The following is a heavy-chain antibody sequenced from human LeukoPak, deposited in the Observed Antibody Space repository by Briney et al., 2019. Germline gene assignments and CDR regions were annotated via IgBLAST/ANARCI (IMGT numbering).Heavy chain of an antibody. CDR2: ISTTGST. Sequence: SETLTLTCTVSGGPISTHYESCLRQPAEKGLEWIGRISTTGSTNYNPALKSRVTMSIDTSKNQFSLKLSSVTAADTAVYYCAREVEMATQFDYWGQGTLVTVSS. V-gene: IGHV4-4*07. CDR1: GGPISTHY. J-gene: IGHJ4*02. CDR3: AREVEMATQFDY. D-gene: IGHD5-24*01.